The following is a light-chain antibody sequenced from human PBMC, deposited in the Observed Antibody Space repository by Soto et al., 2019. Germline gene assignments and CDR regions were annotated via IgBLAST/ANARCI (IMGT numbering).Light chain of an antibody. CDR3: SSYTSSSEV. J-gene: IGLJ1*01. CDR1: SSDVGGYNY. CDR2: DVS. Sequence: QSVLTQPASVSGSPGQSITISCTGTSSDVGGYNYVSWYQQHPGKAPKLMIYDVSNRPSGVSNRFSGSKSGNTASLTISGLQAEDEADYYYSSYTSSSEVFGTGTKVTVL. V-gene: IGLV2-14*01.